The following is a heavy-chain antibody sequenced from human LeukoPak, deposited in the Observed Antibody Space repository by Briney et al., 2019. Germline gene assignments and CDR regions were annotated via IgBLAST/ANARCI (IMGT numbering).Heavy chain of an antibody. CDR2: INPNSGGT. Sequence: ASVKVSCKASGYTFTGYYMHWVRQAPGQGLEWMGWINPNSGGTNYAQKFQGRVTMTRGTSISTAYMELSRLRSDDTAVYYCARSHSGYDHDFDYWGQGTLVTVSS. V-gene: IGHV1-2*02. CDR1: GYTFTGYY. CDR3: ARSHSGYDHDFDY. D-gene: IGHD5-12*01. J-gene: IGHJ4*02.